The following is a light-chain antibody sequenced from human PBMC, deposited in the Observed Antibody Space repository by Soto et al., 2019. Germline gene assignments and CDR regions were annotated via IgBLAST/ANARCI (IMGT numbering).Light chain of an antibody. Sequence: QSALTQPASVSGSPGQSITISCTGTSSDIGGYNYVSWYQQHPGKAPKLIIYEVNNRPSGVSHRFSGSKSGNTASLTISGLQAEDEADYYCTSYTSSVTYVFGTGTKVTVL. J-gene: IGLJ1*01. CDR1: SSDIGGYNY. CDR3: TSYTSSVTYV. V-gene: IGLV2-14*01. CDR2: EVN.